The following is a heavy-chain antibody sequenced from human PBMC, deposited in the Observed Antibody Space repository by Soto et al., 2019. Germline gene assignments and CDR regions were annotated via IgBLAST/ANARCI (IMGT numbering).Heavy chain of an antibody. J-gene: IGHJ5*02. CDR3: ARSDCYGVCRGKWLDP. CDR1: GGSISSDDW. V-gene: IGHV4-4*02. D-gene: IGHD2-21*02. CDR2: IYHSGTT. Sequence: QVQLQESGPGLVKPSGTLSLTCAVSGGSISSDDWWTWVRQTPGKVLEWIGEIYHSGTTKYNPSLMSRVTIAVDTDKSQFSLSLDSVTAADTAVYYCARSDCYGVCRGKWLDPWGQGILVTVSS.